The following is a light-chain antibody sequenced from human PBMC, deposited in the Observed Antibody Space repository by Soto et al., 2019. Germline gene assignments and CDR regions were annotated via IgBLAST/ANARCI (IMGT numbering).Light chain of an antibody. CDR2: EVS. CDR1: SSDVGGYNF. Sequence: QSVLTQPPSASGSPGQSVTISCTGNSSDVGGYNFVSWYQQHPGKAPKLMIYEVSERPSGVPDRFSGSKSGNTASLTVSGLQAEDEADYYCSSYAGSNIVVFGGGTKVTVL. V-gene: IGLV2-8*01. CDR3: SSYAGSNIVV. J-gene: IGLJ2*01.